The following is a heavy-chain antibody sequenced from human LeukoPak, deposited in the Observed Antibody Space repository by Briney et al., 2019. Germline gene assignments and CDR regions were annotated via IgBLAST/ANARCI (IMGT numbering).Heavy chain of an antibody. J-gene: IGHJ4*02. CDR3: AKDSNYYDSSGYPDY. CDR2: IRYDGSNK. CDR1: GFTFSSYG. V-gene: IGHV3-30*02. Sequence: PGGSLRLSCAASGFTFSSYGMHWVRQAPSKGLEWVAFIRYDGSNKYYADSVKGRFTISRDNSKNTLYLQMNSLRAEDTAVYYCAKDSNYYDSSGYPDYWGQGTLVTVSS. D-gene: IGHD3-22*01.